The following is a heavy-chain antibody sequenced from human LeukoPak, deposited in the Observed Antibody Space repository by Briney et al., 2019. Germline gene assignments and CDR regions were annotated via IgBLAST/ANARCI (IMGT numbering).Heavy chain of an antibody. CDR1: GGSISSGSYY. V-gene: IGHV4-61*02. Sequence: PSETLSLTCTVSGGSISSGSYYWSWIRQPAGKGLEWIGRIYTSGSTNYNPSLKSRVTISVDTSKNQFSLKLSSVTAADTAVYYCAREGTLPQIITMVRVLDYWGQGTLVTVSS. D-gene: IGHD3-10*01. CDR2: IYTSGST. J-gene: IGHJ4*02. CDR3: AREGTLPQIITMVRVLDY.